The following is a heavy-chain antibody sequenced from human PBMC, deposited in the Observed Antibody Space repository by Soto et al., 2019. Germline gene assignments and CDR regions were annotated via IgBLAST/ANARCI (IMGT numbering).Heavy chain of an antibody. D-gene: IGHD3-3*01. Sequence: PGGSLRLSCAASGFSFSSYSMNWVRQAPGKGLEWVSSISSSSSYIYYADSVKGRFTISRDNAKNTLYLQMNSLGAEDTAVYYCAKDPAITIFGVAPDYWGQGTLVTVSS. CDR2: ISSSSSYI. CDR1: GFSFSSYS. V-gene: IGHV3-21*04. CDR3: AKDPAITIFGVAPDY. J-gene: IGHJ4*02.